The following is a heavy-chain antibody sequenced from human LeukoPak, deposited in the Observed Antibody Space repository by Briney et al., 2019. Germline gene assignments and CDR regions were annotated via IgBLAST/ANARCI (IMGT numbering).Heavy chain of an antibody. CDR3: ASTAGRAFDI. J-gene: IGHJ3*02. V-gene: IGHV4-39*07. Sequence: SETLSLTCTVSGGSISSSSYYWGWIRQPPGKGLEWIGSIYYSGSTYYNPSLKSRVTISVDTSKNQFSLKLSSVTAADTAVYYCASTAGRAFDIWGQGTMVTVSS. CDR1: GGSISSSSYY. CDR2: IYYSGST. D-gene: IGHD1-1*01.